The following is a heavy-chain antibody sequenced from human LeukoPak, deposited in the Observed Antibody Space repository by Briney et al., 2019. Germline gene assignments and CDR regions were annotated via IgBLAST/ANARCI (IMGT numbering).Heavy chain of an antibody. Sequence: GGSLRLSCAPSGFSFSTYWMSWVRQAPGKGLEWVANIKEDGSQKYYVDSVKGRFTISRDNSKNTLYLQMNSLRAEDTAVYYCVSFYETYWGRGTLVTVSS. CDR1: GFSFSTYW. D-gene: IGHD2/OR15-2a*01. J-gene: IGHJ4*02. CDR3: VSFYETY. V-gene: IGHV3-7*01. CDR2: IKEDGSQK.